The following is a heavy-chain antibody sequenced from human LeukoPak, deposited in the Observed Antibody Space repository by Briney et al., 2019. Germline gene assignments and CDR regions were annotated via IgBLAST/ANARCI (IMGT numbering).Heavy chain of an antibody. V-gene: IGHV3-21*01. CDR1: GFTFSSYS. J-gene: IGHJ4*02. CDR2: ITSSSSSI. CDR3: ARADIGYYYSVSVN. D-gene: IGHD3-22*01. Sequence: GGSLRLSCAASGFTFSSYSMSWVRQAPGKGLEWVSSITSSSSSIYYADSVKGRFTISRDNAKNSLYLQMNSLRAEDTAVYYCARADIGYYYSVSVNWGQGTLVTVSS.